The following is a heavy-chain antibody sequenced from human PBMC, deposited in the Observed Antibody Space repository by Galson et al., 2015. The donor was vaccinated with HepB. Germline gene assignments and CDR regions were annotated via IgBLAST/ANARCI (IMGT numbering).Heavy chain of an antibody. D-gene: IGHD3-10*01. CDR1: GYSFTSYW. CDR2: IDPSDSYT. V-gene: IGHV5-10-1*01. J-gene: IGHJ6*02. Sequence: QSGAEVKKPGESLRISCKGSGYSFTSYWISWVRQMPGKGLEWMGRIDPSDSYTNYSPSFQGHVTISADKSISTAYLQWSSLKASDTAMYYCARHSGGTTYGSGLGDGMDVWGQGTTVTVSS. CDR3: ARHSGGTTYGSGLGDGMDV.